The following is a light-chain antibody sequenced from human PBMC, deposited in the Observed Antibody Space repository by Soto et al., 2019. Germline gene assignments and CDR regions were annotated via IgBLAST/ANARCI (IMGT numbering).Light chain of an antibody. CDR2: AVT. J-gene: IGLJ2*01. CDR3: SSYAGSNNLL. V-gene: IGLV2-8*01. Sequence: QSVLTQPPSASGSPGQSVTISCTGTGSDVGAYNYVSWYQQHPGKAPKLMIYAVTKRPSGVPDRFSGSKSGNTASLTVSGLQAEDEADYYCSSYAGSNNLLFGGGTKVTVL. CDR1: GSDVGAYNY.